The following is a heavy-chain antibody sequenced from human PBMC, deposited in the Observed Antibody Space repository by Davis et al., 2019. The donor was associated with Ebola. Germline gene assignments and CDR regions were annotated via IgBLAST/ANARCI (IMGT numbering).Heavy chain of an antibody. CDR3: AKGGAVSSQSSGRGYFDS. V-gene: IGHV3-23*01. J-gene: IGHJ4*02. CDR1: GFTFSSFA. CDR2: MSGTSSVT. Sequence: GESLKISCSTSGFTFSSFAMSWVRQAPGKGLESVATMSGTSSVTFYALSVKGRFTISRDNSRNTLYLQMNSLTADDTAVSYCAKGGAVSSQSSGRGYFDSWGQGTLATVSS. D-gene: IGHD6-13*01.